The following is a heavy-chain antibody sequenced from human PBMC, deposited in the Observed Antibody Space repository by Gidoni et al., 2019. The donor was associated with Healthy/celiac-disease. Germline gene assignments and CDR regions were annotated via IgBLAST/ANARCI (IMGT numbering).Heavy chain of an antibody. V-gene: IGHV4-38-2*02. CDR3: ARDRVTTRRTERNFDY. CDR2: IYHRGST. Sequence: QVQLQESGPGLVKPSETLSLTCAVSGYSTSRGYYWGWIRQPPGKGLEWSGSIYHRGSTYYNPSLKSRVTISVDTSKNQFSLKLSSVTAADTAVYYCARDRVTTRRTERNFDYWGQGTLVTVSS. J-gene: IGHJ4*02. D-gene: IGHD4-17*01. CDR1: GYSTSRGYY.